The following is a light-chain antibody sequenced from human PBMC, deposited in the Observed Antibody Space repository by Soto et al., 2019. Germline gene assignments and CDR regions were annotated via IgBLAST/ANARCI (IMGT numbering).Light chain of an antibody. Sequence: DMVETPCREPPSPAHGERAARSSRVSQRVSSYLAWYQQKPGQAPRLLIYSASIRATGISAGFSGSGSGAEFTLTISSLQSEDFAVHYCQKYAKGPLARFGGGTKVDIK. V-gene: IGKV3-15*01. CDR1: QRVSSY. CDR3: QKYAKGPLAR. J-gene: IGKJ4*01. CDR2: SAS.